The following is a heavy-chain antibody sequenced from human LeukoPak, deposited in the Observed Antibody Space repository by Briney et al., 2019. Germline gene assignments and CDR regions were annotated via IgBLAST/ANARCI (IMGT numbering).Heavy chain of an antibody. CDR2: ISSSSSYI. Sequence: GGSLRLSCAASGFTFSSYSMNWVRQAPGKGLEWVSSISSSSSYIYYADSVKGRFTISRDNAKNSLYLQMNSLRAEDTAVYYCARILYDFWSGYPFDYWGQGTLVTVSS. CDR1: GFTFSSYS. D-gene: IGHD3-3*01. J-gene: IGHJ4*02. V-gene: IGHV3-21*01. CDR3: ARILYDFWSGYPFDY.